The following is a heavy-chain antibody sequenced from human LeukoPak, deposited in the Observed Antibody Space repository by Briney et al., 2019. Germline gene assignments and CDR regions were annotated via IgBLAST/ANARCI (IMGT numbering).Heavy chain of an antibody. Sequence: SVTLSLTCTVSGGSISSGGYYWSWIRQHPGKGLEWIGCISYSGIAYYNPSLKSRVIVSVDTSRNQFSLDLSSVTAADTALYYCARVLYDYYFDFWGQGTLVTVSS. CDR3: ARVLYDYYFDF. D-gene: IGHD2/OR15-2a*01. V-gene: IGHV4-31*03. CDR2: ISYSGIA. CDR1: GGSISSGGYY. J-gene: IGHJ4*02.